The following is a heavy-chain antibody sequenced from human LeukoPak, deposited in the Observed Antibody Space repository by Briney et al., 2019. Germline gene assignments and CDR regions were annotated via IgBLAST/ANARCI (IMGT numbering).Heavy chain of an antibody. CDR2: IIPIFGTA. CDR3: ARDINNGSSLGAFDI. V-gene: IGHV1-69*05. CDR1: GGTFSSYA. Sequence: SVKVSCKASGGTFSSYAISWVRQAPGQGLEWMGGIIPIFGTANYAQKFQGRVTITTDESTSTAYMELSSLRSEDTAVYYCARDINNGSSLGAFDIWGQGTMVTVSS. J-gene: IGHJ3*02. D-gene: IGHD1-26*01.